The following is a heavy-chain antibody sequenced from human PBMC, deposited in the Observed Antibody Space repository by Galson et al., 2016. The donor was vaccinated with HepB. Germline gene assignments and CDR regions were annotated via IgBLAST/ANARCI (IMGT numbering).Heavy chain of an antibody. Sequence: SVKVSCKASGGIFSNYAISWVRQAPGQGLEWMGGIIPMFGTTNYANYAQKFQGRVTISADESTSTAYMELSSLRSEDTAVYYWARVKGWSTSGQDYYFDYWGQGTLVTVSS. CDR3: ARVKGWSTSGQDYYFDY. V-gene: IGHV1-69*13. CDR1: GGIFSNYA. D-gene: IGHD6-19*01. J-gene: IGHJ4*02. CDR2: IIPMFGTTNYA.